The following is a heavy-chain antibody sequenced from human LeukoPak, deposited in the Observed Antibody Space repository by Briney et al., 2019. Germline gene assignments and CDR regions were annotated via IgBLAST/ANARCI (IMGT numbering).Heavy chain of an antibody. V-gene: IGHV3-23*01. J-gene: IGHJ6*02. CDR1: GFTFSNYA. Sequence: GGSLRLSCTASGFTFSNYAMSWVRQAPGKGLEWVSAINTGGSDRYYADSVKGRFTISRDNSKNTLYLQMNSLRAEDTAVYYCATLGYCSSTSCYGYYYGMDVWGQGTTVTVSS. CDR2: INTGGSDR. CDR3: ATLGYCSSTSCYGYYYGMDV. D-gene: IGHD2-2*03.